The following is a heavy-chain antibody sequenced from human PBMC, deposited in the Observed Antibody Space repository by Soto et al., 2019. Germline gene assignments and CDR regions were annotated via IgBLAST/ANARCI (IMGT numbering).Heavy chain of an antibody. CDR3: ASVSFLAPVTGAEIFDF. V-gene: IGHV1-8*01. CDR1: GYSFTSYD. Sequence: QVQLVQSGAEVKKPGASVKVSCKASGYSFTSYDMNWVRQAPGQGLEWMGWVNPNSGDTDYAQKFQDRVTMTTDTSIRTAYMELSSLRSEDTAVYYCASVSFLAPVTGAEIFDFWGQGTMDTVSS. CDR2: VNPNSGDT. D-gene: IGHD2-21*02. J-gene: IGHJ3*01.